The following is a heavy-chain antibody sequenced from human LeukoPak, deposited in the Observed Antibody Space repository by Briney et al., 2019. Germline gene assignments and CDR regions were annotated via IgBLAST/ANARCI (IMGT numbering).Heavy chain of an antibody. D-gene: IGHD6-19*01. V-gene: IGHV4-34*01. J-gene: IGHJ6*03. CDR2: INHSGST. CDR1: GGSFSGYY. CDR3: ARGIAVAAHGSYYYYYYMDV. Sequence: SETLSLTCAVYGGSFSGYYWSWIRQPPGKGLEWIGEINHSGSTNYNPSLKSRVTISVDTSKNQFSLKVSSVTAADTAVYYCARGIAVAAHGSYYYYYYMDVWGKGTTVTISS.